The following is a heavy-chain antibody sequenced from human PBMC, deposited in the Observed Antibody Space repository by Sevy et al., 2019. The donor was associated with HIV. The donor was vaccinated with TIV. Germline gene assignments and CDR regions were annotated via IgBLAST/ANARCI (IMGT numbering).Heavy chain of an antibody. D-gene: IGHD2-8*02. J-gene: IGHJ4*02. CDR3: ARQGGSCKSGPCYTFFDF. CDR2: IHSGGNA. V-gene: IGHV4-39*01. CDR1: GGSINRSSYY. Sequence: SETLSLTCTVSGGSINRSSYYWGWIRQPPGKGLEWIASIHSGGNAYYNPSLKSRVTVSVDTSKNQVSLRRTSVTAADTAVYYCARQGGSCKSGPCYTFFDFWGQGTLVTVSS.